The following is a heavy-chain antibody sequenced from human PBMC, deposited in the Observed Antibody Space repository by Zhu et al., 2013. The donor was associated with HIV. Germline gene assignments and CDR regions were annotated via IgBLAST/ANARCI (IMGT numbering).Heavy chain of an antibody. V-gene: IGHV3-49*03. CDR2: IRSKAYGGTT. CDR3: TRSEDVGVDVYYYYGMDV. CDR1: GFTFGDYA. J-gene: IGHJ6*04. Sequence: EVQLVESGGGLVQPGRSLRLSCTASGFTFGDYAMSWFRQAPGKGLEWVGFIRSKAYGGTTEYAASVKGRFTISRDDSKSIAYLQMNSLKTEDTAVYYCTRSEDVGVDVYYYYGMDVWGQRDHGHRLL. D-gene: IGHD2-15*01.